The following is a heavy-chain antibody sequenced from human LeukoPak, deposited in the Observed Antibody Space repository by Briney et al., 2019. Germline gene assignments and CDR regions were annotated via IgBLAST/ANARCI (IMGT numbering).Heavy chain of an antibody. CDR3: TSDTVDTAVGIDY. D-gene: IGHD5-18*01. V-gene: IGHV3-74*01. Sequence: PGGSLRLSCAGSGFTFSRHWMHWVRQVPGKGLVWVSRMNSDGSSTSYADSVKGRFIISRDNAKNTLYLQMNSMRAEVTAVYYCTSDTVDTAVGIDYWGQGTLVTVSS. CDR2: MNSDGSST. J-gene: IGHJ4*02. CDR1: GFTFSRHW.